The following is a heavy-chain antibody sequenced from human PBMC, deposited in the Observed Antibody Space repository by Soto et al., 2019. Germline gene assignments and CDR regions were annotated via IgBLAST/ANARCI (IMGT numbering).Heavy chain of an antibody. CDR2: GCWDGVM. V-gene: IGHV2-5*02. D-gene: IGHD2-21*02. J-gene: IGHJ6*02. CDR1: WFSLNTGGLG. CDR3: AHSRCGGDCPRYYSSHYYYGMDV. Sequence: QITLKESGPTLVKPTQTLTLTCTFSWFSLNTGGLGVGWIRQPPGKALELLALGCWDGVMRYSPSLKSRLSITKATSNNQVVLIMTTMHPVDTATYYCAHSRCGGDCPRYYSSHYYYGMDVWGQGNTVTVSS.